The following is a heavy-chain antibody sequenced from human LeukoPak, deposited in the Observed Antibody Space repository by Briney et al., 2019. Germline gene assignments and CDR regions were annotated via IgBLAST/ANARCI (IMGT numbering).Heavy chain of an antibody. Sequence: GGSLRLSCAASGFTFSSYWMSWVRQAPGKGLEWVANIKQDGSEKYYVDSVKGRFTISRDNSKNTLYLQMNSLRAEDTAVYYCAKYRRPNSYSSSWLDYWGQGTLITVSS. CDR3: AKYRRPNSYSSSWLDY. D-gene: IGHD6-13*01. J-gene: IGHJ4*02. V-gene: IGHV3-7*01. CDR2: IKQDGSEK. CDR1: GFTFSSYW.